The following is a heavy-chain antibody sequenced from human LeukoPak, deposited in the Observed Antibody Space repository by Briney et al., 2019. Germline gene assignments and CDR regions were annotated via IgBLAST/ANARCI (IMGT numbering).Heavy chain of an antibody. J-gene: IGHJ6*03. CDR1: GFIFNDYA. CDR2: ITWDGGTT. D-gene: IGHD3-10*01. V-gene: IGHV3-43D*03. CDR3: SRGVIIDFYFYYMDV. Sequence: PGGSLRLSCAASGFIFNDYAMHWVRQAPGKGLEWVCLITWDGGTTYYADSVKGRFSISRDDSKNSLYLQMNSLRAEDTALYYCSRGVIIDFYFYYMDVWGKGTTVTVSS.